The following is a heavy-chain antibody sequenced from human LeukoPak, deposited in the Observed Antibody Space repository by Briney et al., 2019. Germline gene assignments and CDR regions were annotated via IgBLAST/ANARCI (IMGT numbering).Heavy chain of an antibody. CDR3: ATGGHVRVYDSSAYYGHY. CDR1: GYTFTSYY. V-gene: IGHV1-46*01. Sequence: EASVKVSCKASGYTFTSYYMYWVRQAPGQGLEWMGIINPNRGSTSYAQKFQGRATMTRDMSTSTVYMELSSLRSEDTAVYYCATGGHVRVYDSSAYYGHYWGQGTLVTVSS. CDR2: INPNRGST. D-gene: IGHD3-22*01. J-gene: IGHJ4*02.